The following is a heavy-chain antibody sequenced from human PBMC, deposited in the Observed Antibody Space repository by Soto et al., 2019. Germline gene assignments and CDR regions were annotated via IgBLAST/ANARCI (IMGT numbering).Heavy chain of an antibody. V-gene: IGHV2-5*01. CDR2: ICWNDDK. J-gene: IGHJ4*02. Sequence: SGPTLVKPTQTLTLTCTFSGFSLSTSGVGVGWIRQPPGKALEWLALICWNDDKRYSPSLKSRLTITKESSKNQVVLTMTNMDPVDTATYYCAHRGWHDKGYYFDYWGQGTLVTVSS. D-gene: IGHD1-1*01. CDR1: GFSLSTSGVG. CDR3: AHRGWHDKGYYFDY.